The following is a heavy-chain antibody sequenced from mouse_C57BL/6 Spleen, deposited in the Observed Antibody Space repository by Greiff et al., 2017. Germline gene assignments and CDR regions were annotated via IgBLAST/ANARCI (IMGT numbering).Heavy chain of an antibody. J-gene: IGHJ4*01. D-gene: IGHD1-1*01. Sequence: EVKLVESGGDLVKPGGSLKLSCAASGFTFSSYGMSWVRQTPDKRLEWVATISSGGSYTYYPDSVKGRFTISRDNAKNTLYLQVSRLKSDDTAMYYCARNNSPYYDGSSYAMDYWGQGTSVTVSS. CDR2: ISSGGSYT. CDR1: GFTFSSYG. CDR3: ARNNSPYYDGSSYAMDY. V-gene: IGHV5-6*01.